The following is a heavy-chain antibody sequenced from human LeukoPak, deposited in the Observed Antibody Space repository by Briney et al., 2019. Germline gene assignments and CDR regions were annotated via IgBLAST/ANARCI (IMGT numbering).Heavy chain of an antibody. CDR2: IYYSGST. Sequence: SETLSLTCTVSGGSISSGSYYWSWIRQPPGKGLEWIGYIYYSGSTNYNPSLKSRVTISVDTSKNQFSLKLSSVTAADTAVYYCARSLYSYGYGPFDYWGQGTLVTVSS. J-gene: IGHJ4*02. CDR1: GGSISSGSYY. D-gene: IGHD5-18*01. V-gene: IGHV4-61*01. CDR3: ARSLYSYGYGPFDY.